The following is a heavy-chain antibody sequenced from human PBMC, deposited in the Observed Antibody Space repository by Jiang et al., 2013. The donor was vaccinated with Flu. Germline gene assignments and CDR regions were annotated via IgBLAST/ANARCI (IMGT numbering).Heavy chain of an antibody. Sequence: GPGLVKPSETLSLTCTVSGGSISSSSYYWGWIRQPPGKGLEWIGSIYYSGSTYYNPSLKSRVTISVDTSKNQFSLKLSSVTATDTAVYYCARQVSDELESVYSYGPWGFDYWGQGTLVTVSS. V-gene: IGHV4-39*01. J-gene: IGHJ4*02. CDR2: IYYSGST. D-gene: IGHD5-18*01. CDR1: GGSISSSSYY. CDR3: ARQVSDELESVYSYGPWGFDY.